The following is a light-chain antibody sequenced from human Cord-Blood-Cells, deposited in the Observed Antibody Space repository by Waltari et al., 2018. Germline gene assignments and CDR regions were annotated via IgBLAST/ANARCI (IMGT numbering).Light chain of an antibody. J-gene: IGLJ2*01. CDR1: SSDVGGYNY. Sequence: QSALTQPASVSGSPGQSITISCTGTSSDVGGYNYVSWYQQHPGKVPKLMIYDVSNRPSGVSNRFSGSKSGNTASLTISGLQAEEEADYYCSSYTSSSTLVFGGGTKLTVL. CDR3: SSYTSSSTLV. V-gene: IGLV2-14*01. CDR2: DVS.